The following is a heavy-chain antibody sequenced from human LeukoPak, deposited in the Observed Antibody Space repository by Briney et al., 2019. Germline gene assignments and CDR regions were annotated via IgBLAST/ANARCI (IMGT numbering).Heavy chain of an antibody. Sequence: ASVKVSCKASGYTFTGYYMHWVRQAPGQGLEWMGWINPNSGGTNYAQKFQGRVTMTRDTSISTAYMELSRLRSDDTAVYYCARAIPQRHCGSRSYYWFDPWGQGTLVTVSS. CDR1: GYTFTGYY. V-gene: IGHV1-2*02. J-gene: IGHJ5*02. CDR3: ARAIPQRHCGSRSYYWFDP. CDR2: INPNSGGT. D-gene: IGHD3-10*01.